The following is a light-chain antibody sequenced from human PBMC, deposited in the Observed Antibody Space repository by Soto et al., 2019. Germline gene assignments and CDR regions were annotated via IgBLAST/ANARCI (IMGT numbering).Light chain of an antibody. CDR1: SSDVGGYNY. J-gene: IGLJ1*01. CDR2: EVS. CDR3: SSALA. Sequence: HSALTQPPSASGSPGQSVTISCTGTSSDVGGYNYVSWYQQHPGKAPKLMIYEVSRRPSGVPDRFSGSKSGNTASLTVSGLQTEDEADYYCSSALAFGTGTKLTVL. V-gene: IGLV2-8*01.